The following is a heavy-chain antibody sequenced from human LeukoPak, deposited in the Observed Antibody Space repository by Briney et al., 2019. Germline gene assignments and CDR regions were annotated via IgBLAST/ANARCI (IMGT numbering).Heavy chain of an antibody. J-gene: IGHJ6*02. D-gene: IGHD3-9*01. CDR3: ARDLYQGGYYKDNSYYYYGMDV. CDR2: IIPILGIA. Sequence: SVKVSCKASGGTSSSYAISWVRQAPGQGLEWMGRIIPILGIANYAQKFQGRVTITADKSTSTAYMELSSLRSEDTAVYYCARDLYQGGYYKDNSYYYYGMDVWGQGTTVTVSS. CDR1: GGTSSSYA. V-gene: IGHV1-69*04.